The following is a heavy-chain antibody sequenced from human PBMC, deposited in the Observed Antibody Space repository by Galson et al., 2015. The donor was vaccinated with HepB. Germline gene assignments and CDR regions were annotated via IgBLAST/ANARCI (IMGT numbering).Heavy chain of an antibody. CDR2: INQDGSKR. CDR3: AKYGGEFGRALDI. D-gene: IGHD2-21*01. V-gene: IGHV3-7*01. J-gene: IGHJ3*02. Sequence: SLRLSCAASGFTFTNYWMSWVRQAPGKGLEWVANINQDGSKRYCVDSVKGRFTFSRDNAKNSLSLQMDSLRAEDTAVYYCAKYGGEFGRALDIGGLGTMVAVAS. CDR1: GFTFTNYW.